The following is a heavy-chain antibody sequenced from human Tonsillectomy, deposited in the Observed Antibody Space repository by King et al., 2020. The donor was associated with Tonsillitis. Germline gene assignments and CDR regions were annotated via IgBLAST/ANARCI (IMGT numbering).Heavy chain of an antibody. Sequence: LVQSGAEVKKPGASVKVSCKASGYNFIRYAMYWVRQAPGQRLEWMGWTNAGNGDTKYSQEFQGRVTITRDTSATTDYMELSSLRSEDTAVYYCARSSGYYPDYYAMDVWGQGTTVTVSS. CDR1: GYNFIRYA. CDR3: ARSSGYYPDYYAMDV. J-gene: IGHJ6*02. CDR2: TNAGNGDT. V-gene: IGHV1-3*02. D-gene: IGHD3-22*01.